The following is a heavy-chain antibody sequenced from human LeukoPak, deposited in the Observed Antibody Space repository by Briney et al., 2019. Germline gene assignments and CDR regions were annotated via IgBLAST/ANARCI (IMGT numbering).Heavy chain of an antibody. CDR2: XSYDGSNK. CDR3: ARAPYSSSWYVVAFDI. V-gene: IGHV3-30-3*01. D-gene: IGHD6-13*01. Sequence: VRXAPGXXXXXXXXXSYDGSNKYYADSVKGRFTISRDNSKNTLHLQMNSLRAEDTAVYYCARAPYSSSWYVVAFDIWGQGTMVTVSS. J-gene: IGHJ3*02.